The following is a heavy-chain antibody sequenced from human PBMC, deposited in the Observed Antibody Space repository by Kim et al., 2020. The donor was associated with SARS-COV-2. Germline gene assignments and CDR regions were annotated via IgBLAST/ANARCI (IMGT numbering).Heavy chain of an antibody. CDR2: K. CDR3: RTGGGSGRPDY. D-gene: IGHD3-10*01. Sequence: KNYAQKLQSRVTMTTDTPTSTAYMELRSLRSDDTAVYYCRTGGGSGRPDYWGQGTLVTVSS. V-gene: IGHV1-18*01. J-gene: IGHJ4*02.